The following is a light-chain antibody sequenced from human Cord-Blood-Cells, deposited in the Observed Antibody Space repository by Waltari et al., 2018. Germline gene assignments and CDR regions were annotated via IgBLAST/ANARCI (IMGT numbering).Light chain of an antibody. CDR2: DVS. V-gene: IGLV2-14*01. J-gene: IGLJ2*01. Sequence: QSALTQPASVSGSPGQSITISCTGTRSDVGGSNYVTWYQQPPDKAPKLMIYDVSNRPSGVSNRFSGSKSGNTASLTISGLQAEDEADYYCSSYTSSSTLFGGGTKLTVL. CDR3: SSYTSSSTL. CDR1: RSDVGGSNY.